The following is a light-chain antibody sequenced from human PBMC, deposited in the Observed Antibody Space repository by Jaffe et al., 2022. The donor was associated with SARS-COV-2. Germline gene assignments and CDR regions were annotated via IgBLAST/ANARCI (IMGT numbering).Light chain of an antibody. CDR3: GSYTTSSTLV. J-gene: IGLJ2*01. CDR2: NVN. CDR1: SGDIGAYNY. Sequence: QSALTQPASVSGSPGQSITISCTGTSGDIGAYNYVSWYQHHPGKAPKLLIYNVNDRPSGVSDRFSGSKSGNTASLTISGLQAEDEADYYCGSYTTSSTLVFGGGTKLTVL. V-gene: IGLV2-14*03.